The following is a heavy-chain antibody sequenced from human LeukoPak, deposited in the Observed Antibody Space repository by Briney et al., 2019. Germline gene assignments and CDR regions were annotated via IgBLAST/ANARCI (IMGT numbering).Heavy chain of an antibody. CDR2: IYHSGGT. V-gene: IGHV4-4*02. D-gene: IGHD6-13*01. Sequence: PSGTLSLTCAVSGGSINSTKWWTWVRQPPGKGLEWIGEIYHSGGTNYNPSLKSRVTISADKSRHQFSLKLYSVTAADTAVYYCARGSTWSDYWGQGTLVTVSP. CDR1: GGSINSTKW. CDR3: ARGSTWSDY. J-gene: IGHJ4*02.